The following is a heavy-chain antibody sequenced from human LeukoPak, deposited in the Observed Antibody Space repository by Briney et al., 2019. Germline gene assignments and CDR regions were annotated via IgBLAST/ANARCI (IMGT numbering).Heavy chain of an antibody. Sequence: GGSLRLSCAASGFTFSNYAMRWVRQAPGKGLEWVSGISGSGDSTYYADSVKGRFTISRDNSKNTLYLQMNSLRAEDTAVYYCAKDNSDPPGEYWGQGTLVTVSS. D-gene: IGHD3-16*01. CDR2: ISGSGDST. J-gene: IGHJ4*02. V-gene: IGHV3-23*01. CDR1: GFTFSNYA. CDR3: AKDNSDPPGEY.